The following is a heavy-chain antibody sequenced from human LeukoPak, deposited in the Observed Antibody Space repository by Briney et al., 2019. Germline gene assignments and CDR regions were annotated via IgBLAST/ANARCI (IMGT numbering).Heavy chain of an antibody. D-gene: IGHD3-10*01. V-gene: IGHV4-34*01. Sequence: SETLSLTCAVYGGSLSGYFWTWIRQSPGKGLEWIGEINHSGSTNYNPSLESRVTMSVDTSKNQFSLRLSSVTASDTAVYYCARHLDYYGSGSYEFWGQGTLVTVSS. J-gene: IGHJ4*02. CDR3: ARHLDYYGSGSYEF. CDR2: INHSGST. CDR1: GGSLSGYF.